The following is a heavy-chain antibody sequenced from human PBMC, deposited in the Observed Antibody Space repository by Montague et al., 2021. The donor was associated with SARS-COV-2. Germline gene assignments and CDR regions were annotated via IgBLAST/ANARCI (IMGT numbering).Heavy chain of an antibody. J-gene: IGHJ6*02. D-gene: IGHD3-9*01. CDR3: ARAFTDWLRYYGMDV. CDR2: IYYSGST. Sequence: SETLSLTRTVSGGSISSSSYYWGWIRQPPGKGLEWIGSIYYSGSTYYXPSLKSRVTISVDTSKNQFSLKLSSVTAADTAVYYCARAFTDWLRYYGMDVWGQGTTVTVSS. V-gene: IGHV4-39*01. CDR1: GGSISSSSYY.